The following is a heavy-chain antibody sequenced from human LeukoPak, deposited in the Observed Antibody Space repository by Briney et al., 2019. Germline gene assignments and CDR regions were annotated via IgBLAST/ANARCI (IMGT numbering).Heavy chain of an antibody. CDR1: GFTFSTYA. CDR3: ARKTPLNCHDY. V-gene: IGHV3-23*01. D-gene: IGHD2-15*01. CDR2: ITGSGSGT. Sequence: GGSLRLSCAASGFTFSTYAMSWVRQAPGKGLEWVSTITGSGSGTYYADSVKSRFTISRDNSKNTLYLQMNSLRAEDTAVYYCARKTPLNCHDYWGQGTLVTVSS. J-gene: IGHJ4*02.